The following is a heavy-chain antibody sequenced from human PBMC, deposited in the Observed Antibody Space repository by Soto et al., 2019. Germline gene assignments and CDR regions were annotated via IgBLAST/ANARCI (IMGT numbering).Heavy chain of an antibody. CDR3: GRTTYEFVKHAMDV. V-gene: IGHV4-39*01. Sequence: ETLSLTCSVSGGSVNSNTYSWGWIRQSPGQGLEWIGTIYSSGDTHYNPSLLSRVTISVDTSMNEFSLSLTSVTAADTAVYYCGRTTYEFVKHAMDVWGQGTTVTVSS. D-gene: IGHD2-8*01. J-gene: IGHJ6*02. CDR1: GGSVNSNTYS. CDR2: IYSSGDT.